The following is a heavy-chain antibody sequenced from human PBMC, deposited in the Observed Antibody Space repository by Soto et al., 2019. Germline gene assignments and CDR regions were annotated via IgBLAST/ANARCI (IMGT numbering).Heavy chain of an antibody. CDR2: ISSYNDNT. CDR3: ARGPRYCSSSMCFSGVTWFDP. Sequence: ASVKVSCKASGYTFTSYGISWVRQAPGQGLEWMGWISSYNDNTTYAQKVRGRVTMTKDKSTSTTYMELRSLRSDDTAVYYCARGPRYCSSSMCFSGVTWFDPWGQGTLVTVSS. V-gene: IGHV1-18*04. CDR1: GYTFTSYG. D-gene: IGHD2-2*01. J-gene: IGHJ5*02.